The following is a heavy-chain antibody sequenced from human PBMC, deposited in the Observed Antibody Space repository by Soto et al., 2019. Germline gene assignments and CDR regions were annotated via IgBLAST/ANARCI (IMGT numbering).Heavy chain of an antibody. D-gene: IGHD5-18*01. V-gene: IGHV3-74*01. CDR2: INTDGRST. Sequence: GSLRLSCAASGLTFSSHWMHWVRQAPGKGLVWVSHINTDGRSTTYADSVRGRFTISRDNAKNTLFLQMNSLRTEDTAVYYCAKADTVLGFFDYWGQGTLVTVSS. CDR1: GLTFSSHW. CDR3: AKADTVLGFFDY. J-gene: IGHJ4*02.